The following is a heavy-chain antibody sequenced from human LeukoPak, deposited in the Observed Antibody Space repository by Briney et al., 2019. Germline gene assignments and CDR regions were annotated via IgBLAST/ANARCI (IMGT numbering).Heavy chain of an antibody. CDR1: GGSISNGGYY. CDR2: IYYTGST. J-gene: IGHJ4*02. Sequence: SETLSLTCTVSGGSISNGGYYWSWIRQHPGKGLEWIGYIYYTGSTNYNPSLESRVTISVDTSKNQFSLKLSSVTAADTAVYYCARQQLSQLYYFDNWGQGTLVTVSS. CDR3: ARQQLSQLYYFDN. V-gene: IGHV4-61*08. D-gene: IGHD6-13*01.